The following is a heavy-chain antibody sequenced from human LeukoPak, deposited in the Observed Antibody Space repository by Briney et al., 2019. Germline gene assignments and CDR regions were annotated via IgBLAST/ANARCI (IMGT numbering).Heavy chain of an antibody. V-gene: IGHV4-4*07. J-gene: IGHJ3*02. CDR3: ARDGPPTYDILTGYQKGAFDI. Sequence: SETLSLTCTVSGGSISSYYWSWIRQPAGKGLEWIGRIYTSGSTNYNPSLKSRVTMSVDTSKNQFSLKLSSVTAADTAVYYCARDGPPTYDILTGYQKGAFDIWGQGTMVTVSS. CDR2: IYTSGST. CDR1: GGSISSYY. D-gene: IGHD3-9*01.